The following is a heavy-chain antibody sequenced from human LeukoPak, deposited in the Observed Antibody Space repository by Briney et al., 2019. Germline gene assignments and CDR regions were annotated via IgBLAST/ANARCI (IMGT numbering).Heavy chain of an antibody. V-gene: IGHV4-39*01. CDR3: ARHPEVTIFGVVTYAFDI. CDR1: GGSISSSSYY. D-gene: IGHD3-3*01. J-gene: IGHJ3*02. CDR2: IYYSGST. Sequence: SETLSLTCTVSGGSISSSSYYWGWIRQPPGKGLEWIGSIYYSGSTYYNPSLKSRVTISVDTSKNQFSLKLSSVTAADTAVYYCARHPEVTIFGVVTYAFDIWGQGTMVTLSS.